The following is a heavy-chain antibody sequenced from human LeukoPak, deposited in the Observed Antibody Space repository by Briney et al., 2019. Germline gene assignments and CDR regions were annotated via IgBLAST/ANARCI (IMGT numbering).Heavy chain of an antibody. CDR2: IYTSGST. V-gene: IGHV4-61*02. CDR3: ARHVRYYGSGRSNWFDP. J-gene: IGHJ5*02. CDR1: GGSISSGSYY. Sequence: PSETLSLTCTVSGGSISSGSYYWSWIRQPAGKGLEWIGRIYTSGSTNYNPSLKSRVTISVDTSKNQFSLKLSSATAADTAVYYCARHVRYYGSGRSNWFDPWGQGTLVTVSS. D-gene: IGHD3-10*01.